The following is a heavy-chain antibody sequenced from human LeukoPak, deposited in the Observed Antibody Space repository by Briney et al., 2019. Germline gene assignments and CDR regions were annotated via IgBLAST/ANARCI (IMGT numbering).Heavy chain of an antibody. CDR1: GFTFSDYS. CDR2: IYYSGST. D-gene: IGHD2-2*01. J-gene: IGHJ3*02. V-gene: IGHV4-38-2*01. Sequence: GSLRLSCAASGFTFSDYSMNWVRQAPGKGLEWIGSIYYSGSTYYNPSLKSRVTISLDRSKDQFSLKLSSVTAADTAIYYCGRYGLLGLSEINAFDIWGQGTMVTVSS. CDR3: GRYGLLGLSEINAFDI.